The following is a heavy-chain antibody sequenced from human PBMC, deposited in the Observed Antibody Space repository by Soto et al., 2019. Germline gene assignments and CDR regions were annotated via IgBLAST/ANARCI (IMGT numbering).Heavy chain of an antibody. J-gene: IGHJ4*02. V-gene: IGHV3-64*03. CDR2: ISSNGGST. CDR3: AKVAGSYGDHYFDY. CDR1: GFPFSSYA. Sequence: PGGSLRLSCSASGFPFSSYAMHWVRQAPGKGLEYVSVISSNGGSTYYADSVEGRFTISRDNSKNTLYVQMNSLRAEDTAVYYCAKVAGSYGDHYFDYWGQGTLVTVSS. D-gene: IGHD4-17*01.